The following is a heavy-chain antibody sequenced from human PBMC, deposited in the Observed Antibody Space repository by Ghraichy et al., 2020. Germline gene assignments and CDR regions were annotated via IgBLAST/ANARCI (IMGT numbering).Heavy chain of an antibody. CDR3: AKGGLGRRPGLDY. J-gene: IGHJ4*02. CDR2: IIEGDGIP. CDR1: GFSFSSYA. D-gene: IGHD6-19*01. Sequence: GGSLRLSCGASGFSFSSYAMTWARQAPGKGLEYVSSIIEGDGIPYYSDSVKGRFTISRDNTKNTLYLQVNILQTKDTAVYYCAKGGLGRRPGLDYWGQGTLVTVSS. V-gene: IGHV3-23*01.